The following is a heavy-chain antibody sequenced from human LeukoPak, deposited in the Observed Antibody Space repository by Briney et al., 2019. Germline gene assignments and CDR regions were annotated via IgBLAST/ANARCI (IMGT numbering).Heavy chain of an antibody. Sequence: SETLSLTCTVSGGSISSYYWSWIRQPPGKGLEWIGYIYYSGSTNYNPSLKSRVTISVDTSKNQFSLKLSSVTAADPAVYYCARDGVLRGSIGGWFDPWGQGTLVTVSS. J-gene: IGHJ5*02. CDR2: IYYSGST. D-gene: IGHD3-10*01. V-gene: IGHV4-59*01. CDR1: GGSISSYY. CDR3: ARDGVLRGSIGGWFDP.